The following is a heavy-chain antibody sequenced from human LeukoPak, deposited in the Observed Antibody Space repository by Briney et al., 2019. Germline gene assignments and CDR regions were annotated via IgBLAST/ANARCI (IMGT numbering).Heavy chain of an antibody. D-gene: IGHD2-15*01. CDR2: IYYSGTT. V-gene: IGHV4-31*03. Sequence: SETLSLTCTVSGGSISSGGYSWSWIRQHPGKGLEWIGYIYYSGTTSYNPSLKRRLTISVDTSKNQFSLKLSSVTAADTAVYYCARSRTYCSGGSCYSEAFDIWGQGTMVTVSS. CDR1: GGSISSGGYS. CDR3: ARSRTYCSGGSCYSEAFDI. J-gene: IGHJ3*02.